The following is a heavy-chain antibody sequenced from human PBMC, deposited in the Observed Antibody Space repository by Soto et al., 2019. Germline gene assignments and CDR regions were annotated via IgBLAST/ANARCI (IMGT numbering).Heavy chain of an antibody. J-gene: IGHJ6*02. CDR2: MNPNSGNT. CDR3: ARGLAYYDYVWGSYRQWYYYYGMDV. V-gene: IGHV1-8*01. D-gene: IGHD3-16*02. CDR1: GYTFTSYD. Sequence: ASVKVSCKASGYTFTSYDINWVRQATGQGLEWMGWMNPNSGNTGYAQKFQGRVTMTRNTSISTAYIELGSLRSEDTAVYYCARGLAYYDYVWGSYRQWYYYYGMDVWGQGTTVTVSS.